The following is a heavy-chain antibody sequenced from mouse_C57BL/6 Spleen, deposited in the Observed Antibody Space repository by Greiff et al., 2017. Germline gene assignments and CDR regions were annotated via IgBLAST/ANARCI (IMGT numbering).Heavy chain of an antibody. D-gene: IGHD4-1*01. V-gene: IGHV1-53*01. Sequence: QVQLQQPGTELVKPGASVKLSCTASGYTFTSSWMHWVKQRPGQGLEWIGNINPSNGGTNYNEKFKSKATRTVAKSSSTAYMQLSSLTSEDSAVYYCARNWDGGYWYFDVWGTGTTVTVSS. J-gene: IGHJ1*03. CDR3: ARNWDGGYWYFDV. CDR2: INPSNGGT. CDR1: GYTFTSSW.